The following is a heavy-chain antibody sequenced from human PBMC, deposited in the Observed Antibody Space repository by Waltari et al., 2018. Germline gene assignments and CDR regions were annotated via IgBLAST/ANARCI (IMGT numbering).Heavy chain of an antibody. J-gene: IGHJ4*02. V-gene: IGHV4-38-2*01. Sequence: QVQLQESGPGLVKPSETLSLTCAVSGYSISSGYYWGWIRQPPGKGLEWIGSIYHSGRTYYNPSLKSRVTISVDTSKNQFSLKLSSVTAADTAVYYCARVGADDFWSGYGGDFDYWGQGTLVIVSS. CDR3: ARVGADDFWSGYGGDFDY. CDR1: GYSISSGYY. D-gene: IGHD3-3*01. CDR2: IYHSGRT.